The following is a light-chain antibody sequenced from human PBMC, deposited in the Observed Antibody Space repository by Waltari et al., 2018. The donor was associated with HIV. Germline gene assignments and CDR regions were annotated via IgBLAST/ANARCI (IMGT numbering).Light chain of an antibody. CDR1: TSNVRNNY. CDR2: RNN. Sequence: QSVLAQPRSVSGTPGQTVNISCSGSTSNVRNNYVYWYQQVTGVAPKLLIYRNNQRPSGVADRFSGSNSGTSASLAISGLRTEDEAEYYCAVWDDRLSGRLFGGGTKVTVL. CDR3: AVWDDRLSGRL. V-gene: IGLV1-47*01. J-gene: IGLJ2*01.